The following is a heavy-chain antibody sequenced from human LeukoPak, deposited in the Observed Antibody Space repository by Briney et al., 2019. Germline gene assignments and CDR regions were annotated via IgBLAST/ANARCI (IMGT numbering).Heavy chain of an antibody. V-gene: IGHV3-53*05. D-gene: IGHD1-26*01. CDR3: AKANPLIVGARAGGPINF. J-gene: IGHJ3*01. Sequence: GGSLRLSCAASGFTVSSNYMSWVRQAPGKGLEWVSVVYGGGSTYYADSVKGRFTISRDNSKNSLYLQMNSLRTEDTAVYYCAKANPLIVGARAGGPINFWGQGTMVTVSS. CDR2: VYGGGST. CDR1: GFTVSSNY.